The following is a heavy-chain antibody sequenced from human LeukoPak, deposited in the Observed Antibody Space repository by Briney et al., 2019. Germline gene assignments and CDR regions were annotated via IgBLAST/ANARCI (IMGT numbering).Heavy chain of an antibody. D-gene: IGHD1-1*01. CDR1: GFTFSNYW. CDR3: ASGPFNYNHYYYHMDV. CDR2: INQDGSEI. J-gene: IGHJ6*03. V-gene: IGHV3-7*03. Sequence: GGSLRLSCAASGFTFSNYWMSWVRQAPGKGLEWLANINQDGSEIYYVDSVKGRFTISRDNSKNTLYLQMNSLRAEDTAVYYCASGPFNYNHYYYHMDVWGKGTTVTVSS.